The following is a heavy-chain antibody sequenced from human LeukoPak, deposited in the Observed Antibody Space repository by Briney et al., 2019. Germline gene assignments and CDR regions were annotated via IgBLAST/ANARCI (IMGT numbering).Heavy chain of an antibody. CDR2: VDPEDGQT. V-gene: IGHV1-24*01. Sequence: ASVKVSCKVSGNTLTELAVHWVRQAPGKGLEWMGGVDPEDGQTIYAQKFQGRVTMTEDTPTDTAYMELRSLRYGDSAIYYCTTPGPGDVLTARDAFDVWGLGTLVTVSS. D-gene: IGHD3-10*01. CDR1: GNTLTELA. J-gene: IGHJ3*01. CDR3: TTPGPGDVLTARDAFDV.